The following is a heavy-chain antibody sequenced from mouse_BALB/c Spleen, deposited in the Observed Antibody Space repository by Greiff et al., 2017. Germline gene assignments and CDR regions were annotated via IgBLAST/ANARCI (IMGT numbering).Heavy chain of an antibody. CDR1: GYTFTSYV. V-gene: IGHV1-14*01. D-gene: IGHD1-1*01. CDR3: AEGDYYGSSYEFAY. CDR2: INPYNDGT. Sequence: EVQLQQSGPELVKPGASVKMSCKASGYTFTSYVMHWVKQKPGQGLEWIGYINPYNDGTKYNEKFKGKATLTSDKSSSTAYMELSSLTSEDSAVYYCAEGDYYGSSYEFAYWGQGTLVTVSA. J-gene: IGHJ3*01.